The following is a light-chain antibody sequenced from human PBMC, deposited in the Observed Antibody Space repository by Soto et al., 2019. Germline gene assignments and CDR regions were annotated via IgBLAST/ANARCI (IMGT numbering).Light chain of an antibody. CDR3: QQYYSYPPIT. J-gene: IGKJ5*01. V-gene: IGKV1-8*01. CDR1: QGIISY. CDR2: AAS. Sequence: AIRMTQSPSSFSASTGDRVTITCRASQGIISYLAWYQQKPGKAPKLLIYAASTLQSGVPSRFSGSGSGTDFTLIISCLQSEDFATYYCQQYYSYPPITFGQGTRLEIK.